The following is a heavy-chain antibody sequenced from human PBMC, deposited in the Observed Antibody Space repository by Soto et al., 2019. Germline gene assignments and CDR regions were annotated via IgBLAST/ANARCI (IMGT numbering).Heavy chain of an antibody. V-gene: IGHV1-69*08. CDR1: GGTFSSYT. J-gene: IGHJ4*02. Sequence: QVQLVQSGAEVKKPGSSVKVSCKASGGTFSSYTISWVRQAPGQGLEWMGRIIPILGIANYAQKFQGRVTITANKSTSTAYMELSSLRSEDTAVYYCARDQYYDSSGYLIDYWGQGALVTVSS. CDR2: IIPILGIA. D-gene: IGHD3-22*01. CDR3: ARDQYYDSSGYLIDY.